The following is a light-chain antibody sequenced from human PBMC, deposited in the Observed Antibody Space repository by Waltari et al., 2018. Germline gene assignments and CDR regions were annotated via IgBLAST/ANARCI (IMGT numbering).Light chain of an antibody. CDR3: SSYAGSNNLV. CDR1: SSDVGGSNY. J-gene: IGLJ2*01. Sequence: QSALTQPPSASGSPGQSVSISCTGTSSDVGGSNYVPWYQQHPGKAPKLMIYEVSKRPSGVPDRFSGSKSGSTASLTVSGLQAEDEVDYYCSSYAGSNNLVFGGGTKLTVL. V-gene: IGLV2-8*01. CDR2: EVS.